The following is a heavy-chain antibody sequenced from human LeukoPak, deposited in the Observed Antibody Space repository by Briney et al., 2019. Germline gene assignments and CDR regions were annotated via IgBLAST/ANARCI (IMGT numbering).Heavy chain of an antibody. Sequence: SETLSLTCTVSGGSISSGSYYWSWIRQPAGKGLEWIGRIYTSGSTNYNPSLKSRVTISVDTSKHQFSLKLSSVTAADTAVYYCAREGLDSYGSYYYYYYMDVWGKGTTVTVSS. CDR1: GGSISSGSYY. J-gene: IGHJ6*03. D-gene: IGHD5-18*01. V-gene: IGHV4-61*02. CDR3: AREGLDSYGSYYYYYYMDV. CDR2: IYTSGST.